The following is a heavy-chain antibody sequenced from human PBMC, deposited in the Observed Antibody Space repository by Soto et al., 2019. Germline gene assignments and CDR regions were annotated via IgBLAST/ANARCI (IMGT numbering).Heavy chain of an antibody. V-gene: IGHV3-66*03. D-gene: IGHD6-13*01. CDR2: IYSCGST. Sequence: GGSLRLSCAASGFTVSSNYMSWVRQAPGKGLEWVSVIYSCGSTYYADSVKGRFTISRDNSKNTLYLQMNSLRAEDTAVYYCARVSGEGLTECYIAAAGTSSWFDPWGQGTLVTVSS. CDR1: GFTVSSNY. J-gene: IGHJ5*02. CDR3: ARVSGEGLTECYIAAAGTSSWFDP.